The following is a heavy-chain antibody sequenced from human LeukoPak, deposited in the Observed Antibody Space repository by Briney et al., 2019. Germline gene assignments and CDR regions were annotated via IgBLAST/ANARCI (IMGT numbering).Heavy chain of an antibody. V-gene: IGHV3-23*01. J-gene: IGHJ4*02. Sequence: PGGSLRLSCAASGFTFSGYAMSWVRQAPGKGLEWVSAISGSGGSTYYADSVKGRFTISRDNSKNTLYLQMNSLRAEDTAVYYCAKDSFDWLSLFDYWGQGTLVTVSS. CDR1: GFTFSGYA. D-gene: IGHD3-9*01. CDR2: ISGSGGST. CDR3: AKDSFDWLSLFDY.